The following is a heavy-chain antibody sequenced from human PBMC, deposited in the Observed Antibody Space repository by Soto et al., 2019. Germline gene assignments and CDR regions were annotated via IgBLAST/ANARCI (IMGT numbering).Heavy chain of an antibody. V-gene: IGHV3-30*03. J-gene: IGHJ5*02. CDR3: ARSITMIVVAPTGWFDP. CDR1: GFTFSSYG. D-gene: IGHD3-22*01. Sequence: QVPLVESGGGVVQPGRSLRLSCAASGFTFSSYGMHWVRQAPGKGLEWVAVISYDGSNKYYADSVKGRFTISRDNSKNXXYLQMNSLRAEDTAVYYCARSITMIVVAPTGWFDPWGQGTLVTVSS. CDR2: ISYDGSNK.